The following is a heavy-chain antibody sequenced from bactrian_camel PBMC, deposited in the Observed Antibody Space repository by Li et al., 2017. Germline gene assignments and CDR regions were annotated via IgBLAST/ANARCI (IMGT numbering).Heavy chain of an antibody. V-gene: IGHV3S9*01. D-gene: IGHD1*01. CDR1: GYTFSICG. CDR2: ILADGTA. J-gene: IGHJ6*01. CDR3: AGDPVGLVEYGY. Sequence: HVQLVESGGGSVAAGGSLRLSCVASGYTFSICGMGWWRESPGKERELVSSILADGTAGYGDSVKGRATISQNNTKNTVSLQMNSLKPEDTAAYYCAGDPVGLVEYGYWGQGTQVTVS.